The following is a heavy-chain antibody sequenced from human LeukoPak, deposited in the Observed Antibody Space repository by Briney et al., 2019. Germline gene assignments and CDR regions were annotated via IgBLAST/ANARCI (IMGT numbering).Heavy chain of an antibody. CDR1: GFTFDDYA. D-gene: IGHD3-10*01. CDR3: AKAHLVLLWFGESYFDY. Sequence: PGGTLRLSCAASGFTFDDYAMHWVRQAPGKGLEWISGISFNSGGIGYADSVKGRFTISRDNAKNSLYLQMDSLRVEDTALYYCAKAHLVLLWFGESYFDYWGQGALVTVSS. V-gene: IGHV3-9*01. CDR2: ISFNSGGI. J-gene: IGHJ4*02.